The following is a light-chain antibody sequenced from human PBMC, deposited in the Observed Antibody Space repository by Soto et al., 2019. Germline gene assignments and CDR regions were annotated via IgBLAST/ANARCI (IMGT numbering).Light chain of an antibody. CDR3: SSSAGTNSFVL. Sequence: QSVLTQPPSASGSPGQSVTISCTGTSSDIGGYNSVSWYQQRPGKAPKLMIYEVNKRPLGVPERFSGSKSGNTASLTVSGLQADDEADYYCSSSAGTNSFVLFGGGTKLTVL. CDR2: EVN. CDR1: SSDIGGYNS. V-gene: IGLV2-8*01. J-gene: IGLJ3*02.